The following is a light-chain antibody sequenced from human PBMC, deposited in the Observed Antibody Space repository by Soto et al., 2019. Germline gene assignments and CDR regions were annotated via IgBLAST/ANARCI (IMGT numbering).Light chain of an antibody. CDR1: SGSIASNY. Sequence: LTQPHSVSESPGKTVTISCTRSSGSIASNYVQWYQQRPGSAPTIVIYEDSRRPSGVPGRFSGSADSSSNSASLTISGLKTEDEADYYCQSYDSTIPVVFGGGTKLTVL. J-gene: IGLJ2*01. CDR2: EDS. V-gene: IGLV6-57*04. CDR3: QSYDSTIPVV.